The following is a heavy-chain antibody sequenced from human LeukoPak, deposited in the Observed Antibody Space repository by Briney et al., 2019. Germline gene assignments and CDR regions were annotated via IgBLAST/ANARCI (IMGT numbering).Heavy chain of an antibody. Sequence: SETLSLTCTVSGGSVTYTNYYWGWIRQPPGKGLQWIGVIYYNGKTYYNPSLKSRVTVAVDTSKNQFSLKLSSVTAADTAVYYCATRWLQLRYFDYWGQGTLVTVSS. CDR3: ATRWLQLRYFDY. CDR1: GGSVTYTNYY. V-gene: IGHV4-39*01. J-gene: IGHJ4*02. CDR2: IYYNGKT. D-gene: IGHD5-24*01.